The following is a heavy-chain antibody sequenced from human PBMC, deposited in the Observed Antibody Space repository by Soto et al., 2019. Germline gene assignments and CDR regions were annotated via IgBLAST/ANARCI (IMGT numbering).Heavy chain of an antibody. CDR2: IYYSGST. Sequence: SETLSLTCTVSGGSISSYYWSWIRQPPGKGLEWIGYIYYSGSTNYNPSLKSRVTISVDTSKNQFSLKLSSVTAADTAVYYCARHPGYYDILTGCTTYYFDSWGQGILVTVSS. D-gene: IGHD3-9*01. CDR1: GGSISSYY. V-gene: IGHV4-59*08. CDR3: ARHPGYYDILTGCTTYYFDS. J-gene: IGHJ4*02.